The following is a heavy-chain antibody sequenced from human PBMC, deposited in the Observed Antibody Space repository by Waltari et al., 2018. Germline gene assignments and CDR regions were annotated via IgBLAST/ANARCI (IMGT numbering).Heavy chain of an antibody. J-gene: IGHJ4*02. Sequence: QVQLQQSGPGLVKPSETLSLTCSVSGGSIASYFWSWIRQPPGKVLEWIGYIYSSGTSNSNPSLKSRVTISVDKSKNQFSLKLSSVTAADTAVYYCARDRGLESRDGPEYYFDYWGQGTLVTVSS. V-gene: IGHV4-59*01. CDR2: IYSSGTS. CDR1: GGSIASYF. CDR3: ARDRGLESRDGPEYYFDY. D-gene: IGHD3-10*01.